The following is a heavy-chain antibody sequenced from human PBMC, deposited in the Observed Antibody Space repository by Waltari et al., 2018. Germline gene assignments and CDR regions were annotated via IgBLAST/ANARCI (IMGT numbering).Heavy chain of an antibody. D-gene: IGHD2-2*01. CDR3: ASCSRSSCYQGGFDY. CDR2: SYSGGST. Sequence: EVQLVASGGGLVQPGGSLRLSCVASGRTASSHYMSWARQALGTGLGWVSVSYSGGSTFYADSVKGRFTISRDNSKNALYLQMSSLRAEDTAVYFCASCSRSSCYQGGFDYWGQGTLVTFTS. V-gene: IGHV3-53*01. J-gene: IGHJ4*02. CDR1: GRTASSHY.